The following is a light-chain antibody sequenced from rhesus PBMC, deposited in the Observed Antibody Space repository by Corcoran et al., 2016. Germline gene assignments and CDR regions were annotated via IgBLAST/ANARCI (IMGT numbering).Light chain of an antibody. J-gene: IGKJ2*01. CDR1: QGINNW. V-gene: IGKV1-33*02. Sequence: DIQMTQSPSSLSASVGDRVTITCQARQGINNWLAWYQQTPGDAPKLLIYAATILQIGFPSRFSGSGSGTDCTLTISSLQPEDFATYYCQQHNSNPYSVGQGTKVEIK. CDR2: AAT. CDR3: QQHNSNPYS.